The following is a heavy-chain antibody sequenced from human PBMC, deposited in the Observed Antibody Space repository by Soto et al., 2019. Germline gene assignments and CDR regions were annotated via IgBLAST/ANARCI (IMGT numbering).Heavy chain of an antibody. Sequence: QVQLVQSGAEVKKPGSSVKVSCKASGGTFSSYTISWVRQAPGQGLEWMGRIIPILGIADYAQKFQGRVTITEDNSTSTAYMELSSLRSEDTAVYYCAHDERDYYYYYGMDVWGKGTTVTVSS. CDR2: IIPILGIA. CDR3: AHDERDYYYYYGMDV. D-gene: IGHD1-1*01. CDR1: GGTFSSYT. J-gene: IGHJ6*04. V-gene: IGHV1-69*02.